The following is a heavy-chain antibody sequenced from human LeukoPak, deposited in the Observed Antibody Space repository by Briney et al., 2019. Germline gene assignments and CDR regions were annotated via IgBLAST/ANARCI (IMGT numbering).Heavy chain of an antibody. CDR2: ISGSGGST. CDR1: GFTFSNYA. Sequence: GGSLRLSCAASGFTFSNYAMSWVRQAPGKGLEWVSAISGSGGSTYYADSVKGRFTISGDNSKNTLYLQMNSLRAEDTAVYYCAKAPYFDAGTVNFDYWGQGTLATVSS. D-gene: IGHD4-11*01. V-gene: IGHV3-23*01. CDR3: AKAPYFDAGTVNFDY. J-gene: IGHJ4*02.